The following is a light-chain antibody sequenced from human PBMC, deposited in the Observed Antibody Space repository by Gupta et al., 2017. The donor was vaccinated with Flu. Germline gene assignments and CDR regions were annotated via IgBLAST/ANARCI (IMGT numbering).Light chain of an antibody. CDR1: QRIGTY. CDR2: GAS. Sequence: DIQLTQSPSFLSASVGDRVTVTCRASQRIGTYLAWYQQKPGKAPKLLIYGASTLQSGVPSRLSGSGSETEFSLTISSLQPEDSATYYCQQLSSYPFTFGPGTKVDI. CDR3: QQLSSYPFT. V-gene: IGKV1-9*01. J-gene: IGKJ3*01.